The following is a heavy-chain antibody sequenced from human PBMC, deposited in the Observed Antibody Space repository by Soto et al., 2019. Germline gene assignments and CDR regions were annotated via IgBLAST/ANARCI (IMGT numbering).Heavy chain of an antibody. CDR3: AREGWEVLAGNAFDI. Sequence: QVQLVQSGAEVKKPGSSVKVSCKASGGTFSSYTISWVRQAPGQGLEWMGRIIPILGIANYAQKFQGRVTITADKSTSTAYMELSSLRSEDTAVYYCAREGWEVLAGNAFDIWGQGTMVTVSS. V-gene: IGHV1-69*08. CDR1: GGTFSSYT. CDR2: IIPILGIA. D-gene: IGHD1-26*01. J-gene: IGHJ3*02.